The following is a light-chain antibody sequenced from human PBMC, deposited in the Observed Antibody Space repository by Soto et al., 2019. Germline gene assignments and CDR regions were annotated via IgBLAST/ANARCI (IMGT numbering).Light chain of an antibody. Sequence: QSVLTQPPSASGTPGQRVAISCSGSSSNIGSNTVNWYQHLPGTAPKLLIYSNNQRPSGVPDRFSGSKSGSKSGTSASLAISGLQSEDEADYYCAAWDDSLNGVLFGGGTKVTVL. CDR2: SNN. CDR3: AAWDDSLNGVL. V-gene: IGLV1-44*01. CDR1: SSNIGSNT. J-gene: IGLJ2*01.